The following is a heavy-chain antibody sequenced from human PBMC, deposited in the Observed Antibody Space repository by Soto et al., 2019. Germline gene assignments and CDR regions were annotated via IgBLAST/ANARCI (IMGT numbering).Heavy chain of an antibody. CDR1: GYTFTSYS. D-gene: IGHD2-15*01. CDR3: ARGPGGPDGPGDY. V-gene: IGHV1-3*01. J-gene: IGHJ4*02. Sequence: ASVKVSCQASGYTFTSYSMQWVRQAPGQRLEWMGWINAGNGNTKYSQKFQGRVTITRDTPASTANMELSSLRSEDTAVYYCARGPGGPDGPGDYWGQGTLVTVSS. CDR2: INAGNGNT.